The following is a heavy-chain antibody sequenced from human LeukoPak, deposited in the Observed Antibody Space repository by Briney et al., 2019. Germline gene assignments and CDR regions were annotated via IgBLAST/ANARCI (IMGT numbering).Heavy chain of an antibody. J-gene: IGHJ4*02. CDR3: ARAYSGSDHDY. CDR2: MNPNSGNT. V-gene: IGHV1-8*01. CDR1: GYTFTSYD. Sequence: ASVKVSCKASGYTFTSYDINWVRQATGQGLEWMGWMNPNSGNTGYAQKFQGRVTMTRNTSISTAYMELRSLRSDDTAVYYCARAYSGSDHDYWGQGTLVTVSS. D-gene: IGHD1-26*01.